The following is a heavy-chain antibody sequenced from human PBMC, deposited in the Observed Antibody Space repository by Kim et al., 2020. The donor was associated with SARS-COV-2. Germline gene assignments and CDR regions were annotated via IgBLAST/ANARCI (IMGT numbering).Heavy chain of an antibody. J-gene: IGHJ6*02. Sequence: SVKVSCKASGGTFSRYAISWVRQAPGQGLEWMGGIIPIFGTANYAPKFQCRVTITADESTSTAYMELSSLRSEDTAVYYCARSNDDYYYYGMDVWGQGTTVTVSS. V-gene: IGHV1-69*13. CDR2: IIPIFGTA. D-gene: IGHD1-1*01. CDR1: GGTFSRYA. CDR3: ARSNDDYYYYGMDV.